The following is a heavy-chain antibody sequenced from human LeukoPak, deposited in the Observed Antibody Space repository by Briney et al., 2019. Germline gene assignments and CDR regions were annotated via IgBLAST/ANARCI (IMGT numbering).Heavy chain of an antibody. V-gene: IGHV1-46*01. CDR1: GYTFTSYY. D-gene: IGHD2-15*01. CDR3: ARASQYCSGGSCYSPLLSDYYGMDV. J-gene: IGHJ6*02. CDR2: INPSGGST. Sequence: ASVKVSCKASGYTFTSYYMHWVRQAPGQGLEWMGIINPSGGSTSYAQKFQGRVTMTRDTSTSTVYMELSSLRSEDTAVYYCARASQYCSGGSCYSPLLSDYYGMDVWGQGTTVTVSS.